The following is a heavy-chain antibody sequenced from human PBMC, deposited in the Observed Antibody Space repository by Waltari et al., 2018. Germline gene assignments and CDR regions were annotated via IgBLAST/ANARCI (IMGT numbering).Heavy chain of an antibody. D-gene: IGHD3-22*01. CDR3: ARDFESRGYDT. V-gene: IGHV7-4-1*02. CDR2: SNTDSGNP. CDR1: GYTFTTYG. J-gene: IGHJ3*02. Sequence: QVQLVQSGSELKKPGASVKVSCKASGYTFTTYGINWVRQAPGQGLEWLGWSNTDSGNPTYAQGFTGRLVFSLDTSVNTAFLQISSLKAEDSAIYYCARDFESRGYDTWGQGTMVTVSS.